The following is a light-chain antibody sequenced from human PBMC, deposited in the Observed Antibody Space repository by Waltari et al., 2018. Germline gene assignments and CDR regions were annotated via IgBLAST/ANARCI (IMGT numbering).Light chain of an antibody. CDR3: QQYGSSPWT. Sequence: DIVLPQSPGTLSLSPGERATLSCRASQSVSSSYLAWYQQKPGQAPRVLIHGASNRATGIPDRFSGSGSGTDFTLTISRLEPEDFAVYYCQQYGSSPWTFGQGTKVEIK. J-gene: IGKJ1*01. CDR2: GAS. V-gene: IGKV3-20*01. CDR1: QSVSSSY.